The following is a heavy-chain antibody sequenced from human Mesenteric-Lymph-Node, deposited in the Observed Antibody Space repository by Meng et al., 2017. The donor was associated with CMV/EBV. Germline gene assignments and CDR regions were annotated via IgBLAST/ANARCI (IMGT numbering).Heavy chain of an antibody. D-gene: IGHD1-26*01. Sequence: GESLKISCAASGFTFTSYAMHWVRQAPGKGLDWVSYLNPGGDITDYADSVKGRFPISRDNSKNTLYPQMNSLRAEDTAVYYCAKEGVGVDYWGQGTLVTVSS. CDR1: GFTFTSYA. V-gene: IGHV3-23*01. CDR2: LNPGGDIT. CDR3: AKEGVGVDY. J-gene: IGHJ4*02.